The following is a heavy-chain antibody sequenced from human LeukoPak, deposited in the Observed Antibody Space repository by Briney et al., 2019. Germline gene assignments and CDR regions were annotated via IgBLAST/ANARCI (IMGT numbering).Heavy chain of an antibody. CDR3: ARSIGRYQLLPFDY. J-gene: IGHJ4*02. Sequence: GASVKVSCKASGYTFTSYDISWVRQATGQGLEWMGWMNPNSGNTGYAQKFQGRVTMTRNTSISTAYMELSSLRSEDTAVYYCARSIGRYQLLPFDYWGQGTLVTVSS. V-gene: IGHV1-8*01. CDR1: GYTFTSYD. D-gene: IGHD2-2*01. CDR2: MNPNSGNT.